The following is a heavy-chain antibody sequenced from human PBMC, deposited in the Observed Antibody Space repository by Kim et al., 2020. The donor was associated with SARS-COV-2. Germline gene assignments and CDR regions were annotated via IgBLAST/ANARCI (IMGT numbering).Heavy chain of an antibody. CDR1: GFTFSSYW. CDR2: IKQDGSEK. CDR3: ARDVLRYFDWLTTPEFDY. D-gene: IGHD3-9*01. Sequence: GGSLRLSCAASGFTFSSYWMSWVRQAPGKGLEWVANIKQDGSEKYYVDSVKGRFTISRDNAKNSLYLQMNSLRAEDTAVYYCARDVLRYFDWLTTPEFDYWGQGTLVTVSS. J-gene: IGHJ4*02. V-gene: IGHV3-7*01.